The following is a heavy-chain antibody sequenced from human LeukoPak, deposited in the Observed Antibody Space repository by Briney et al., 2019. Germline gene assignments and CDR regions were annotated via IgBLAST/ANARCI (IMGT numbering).Heavy chain of an antibody. CDR1: GGSISSYY. CDR2: IYYSGST. Sequence: ESSETLSLTCTVSGGSISSYYWSWIRQPPGKGLEWIGYIYYSGSTNYNPSLKSRVTISVDASKNQFSLKLSSVTAADTAVYYCAREGPYGDDRTVDYWGQGTLVTVSS. V-gene: IGHV4-59*01. CDR3: AREGPYGDDRTVDY. D-gene: IGHD4-17*01. J-gene: IGHJ4*02.